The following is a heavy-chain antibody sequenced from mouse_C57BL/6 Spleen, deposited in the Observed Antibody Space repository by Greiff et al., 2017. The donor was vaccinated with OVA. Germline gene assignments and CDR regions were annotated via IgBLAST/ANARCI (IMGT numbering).Heavy chain of an antibody. CDR2: IYPGSGNH. CDR3: ARGGDYY. Sequence: QVQLQQSGAELVRPGASVKLSCKASGYTFTDYYINWVKQRPGQGLEWIARIYPGSGNHYYNEKFKGKAPLTAEKSSSTAYMPLSSLTSEVSAVYFCARGGDYYWGQGTSVTVSS. V-gene: IGHV1-76*01. CDR1: GYTFTDYY. J-gene: IGHJ4*01.